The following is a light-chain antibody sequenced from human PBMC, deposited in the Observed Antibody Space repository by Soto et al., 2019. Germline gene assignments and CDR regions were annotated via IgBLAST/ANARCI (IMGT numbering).Light chain of an antibody. V-gene: IGKV3-15*01. Sequence: EIVMTQSPDTLSVSPGERATLSCRASQSISSNLAWYQQKPGQGPRLLIYGASTSATGIPARFSGSGSGTEFTLTISSLQSEDFAVYYCKQYNSWPPITFGQGTRLEIK. CDR3: KQYNSWPPIT. CDR1: QSISSN. J-gene: IGKJ5*01. CDR2: GAS.